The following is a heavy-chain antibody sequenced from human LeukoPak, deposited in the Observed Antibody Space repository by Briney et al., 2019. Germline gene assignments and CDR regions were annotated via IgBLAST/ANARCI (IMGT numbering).Heavy chain of an antibody. CDR3: ARGEGYSYDTEDY. J-gene: IGHJ4*02. D-gene: IGHD5-18*01. Sequence: ASVKVSCKASGYTFTGYYMHWVRQAPGQGLEWMGWINPNSGGTNYAQKFQGRVTMTRDTSISTAYMELRSLRSDDTAVYYCARGEGYSYDTEDYWGQGTLVTVSS. V-gene: IGHV1-2*02. CDR1: GYTFTGYY. CDR2: INPNSGGT.